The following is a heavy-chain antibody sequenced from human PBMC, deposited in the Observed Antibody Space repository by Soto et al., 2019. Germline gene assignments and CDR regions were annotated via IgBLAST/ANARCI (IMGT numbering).Heavy chain of an antibody. V-gene: IGHV4-31*03. CDR2: IYYSGST. J-gene: IGHJ4*02. CDR3: VRGTTRPFFDY. D-gene: IGHD4-17*01. CDR1: GGSISSGGYY. Sequence: SETLSLTCTVSGGSISSGGYYWSWIRQHPGKGLEWIGYIYYSGSTYYNPSLKSRVTISVDTSKNQFSLKLSSVTAADTAVYYCVRGTTRPFFDYWGQGTLVTVSS.